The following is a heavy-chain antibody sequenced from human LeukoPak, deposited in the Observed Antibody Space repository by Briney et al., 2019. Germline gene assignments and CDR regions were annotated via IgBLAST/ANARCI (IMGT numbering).Heavy chain of an antibody. CDR3: ARGVSGWYIFDY. CDR1: GFTVSSNY. D-gene: IGHD6-19*01. Sequence: PGGSLRLSCAASGFTVSSNYMSWVRQAPGKGLEWVSVIYSGGSTYYADSEKGRFTISRDNSKNTLYLQMSSLRAEDTAVYYCARGVSGWYIFDYWGQGTLVTVSS. V-gene: IGHV3-53*01. CDR2: IYSGGST. J-gene: IGHJ4*02.